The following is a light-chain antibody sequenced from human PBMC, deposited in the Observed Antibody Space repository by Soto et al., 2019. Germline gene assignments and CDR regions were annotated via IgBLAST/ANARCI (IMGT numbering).Light chain of an antibody. V-gene: IGKV3-15*01. CDR3: QQYNDWPQT. CDR2: GAS. CDR1: QSISSN. J-gene: IGKJ1*01. Sequence: EIVMTQSPDTLSVSPGERATLSCRASQSISSNLAWYQQRPGQAPRLLIYGASTRATGIPARFGGSGSGTEFTLTISSLQSEDFAVYYCQQYNDWPQTFGQGTKVDIK.